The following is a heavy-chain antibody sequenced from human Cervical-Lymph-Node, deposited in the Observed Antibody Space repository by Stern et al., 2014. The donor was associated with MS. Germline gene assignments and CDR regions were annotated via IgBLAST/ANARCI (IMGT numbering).Heavy chain of an antibody. J-gene: IGHJ4*02. CDR1: GYTFTGYY. CDR3: ARARAGGSGWYAHFDY. CDR2: THPHSGGT. Sequence: QVHLVQSGAAVKKPAASVKVSCTASGYTFTGYYMHWVRNAPAQGLDWMGWTHPHSGGTNHAHTFHGWVTTTRDTSLSTASMELSRLRSDDTAVYYCARARAGGSGWYAHFDYWGQGTLVTVSS. V-gene: IGHV1-2*04. D-gene: IGHD6-19*01.